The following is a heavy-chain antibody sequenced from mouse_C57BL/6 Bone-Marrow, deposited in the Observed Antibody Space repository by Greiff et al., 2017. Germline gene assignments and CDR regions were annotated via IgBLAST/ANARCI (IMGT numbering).Heavy chain of an antibody. D-gene: IGHD1-1*01. J-gene: IGHJ4*01. Sequence: EVKVVESGGGLVKPGGSLKLSCAASGFTFSDYGMHWVRQAPEKGLEWVAYISSGSSTIYYADTVKGRFTISRDNAKNTLFLQMTSLRSEDTAMYYCARPLTTVVATDAMDDWGQGTSGTVSS. V-gene: IGHV5-17*01. CDR1: GFTFSDYG. CDR2: ISSGSSTI. CDR3: ARPLTTVVATDAMDD.